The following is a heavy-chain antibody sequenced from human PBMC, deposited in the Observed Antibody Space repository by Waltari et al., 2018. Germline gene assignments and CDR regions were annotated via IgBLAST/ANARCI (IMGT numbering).Heavy chain of an antibody. Sequence: EVQLVESGGGLVQPGGSLRLSCAASGFTFSSYWMHWVRQAPGKGLVWVSRIDSDVSSTSYADSVKCRYTITRDNTKNTLYLQMNSLRAEDMAVYCCARHYGPGFDYWGQGTLVTVSS. J-gene: IGHJ4*02. CDR2: IDSDVSST. D-gene: IGHD3-10*01. CDR3: ARHYGPGFDY. CDR1: GFTFSSYW. V-gene: IGHV3-74*01.